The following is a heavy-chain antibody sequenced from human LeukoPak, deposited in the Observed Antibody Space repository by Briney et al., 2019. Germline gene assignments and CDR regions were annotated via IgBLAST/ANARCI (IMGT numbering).Heavy chain of an antibody. J-gene: IGHJ4*02. CDR1: GYSFTNYW. CDR3: ARRRDLYSGSYYPFDY. D-gene: IGHD1-26*01. Sequence: GESLKISCKGSGYSFTNYWIGWVRQMPGKGLKWMGIIYPGDSDARYSPSFQGQVTISADKSISTAYLQWSSLKASDTAMYYCARRRDLYSGSYYPFDYWGQGTLVTVSS. V-gene: IGHV5-51*01. CDR2: IYPGDSDA.